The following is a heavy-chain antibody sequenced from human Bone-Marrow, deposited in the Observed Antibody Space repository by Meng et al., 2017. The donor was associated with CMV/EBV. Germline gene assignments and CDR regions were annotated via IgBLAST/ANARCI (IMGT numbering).Heavy chain of an antibody. D-gene: IGHD6-19*01. CDR3: ARVSYSSGRDY. CDR2: ISYDGSNK. Sequence: SCAASGFTCSSYAMHWVRQAPGKGLEWVAVISYDGSNKYYADPVKGRFTISRDNSKNTLYLQMNSLRAEDTAVYYCARVSYSSGRDYWGQGTLVTVSS. CDR1: GFTCSSYA. J-gene: IGHJ4*02. V-gene: IGHV3-30-3*01.